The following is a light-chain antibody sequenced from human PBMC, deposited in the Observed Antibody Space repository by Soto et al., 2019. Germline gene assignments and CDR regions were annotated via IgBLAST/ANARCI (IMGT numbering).Light chain of an antibody. CDR1: SRDVGGQNY. CDR2: AVS. Sequence: QSALTQPPSASGSPGQSVAISCTGTSRDVGGQNYVSWYQQHPGKAPKPIIYAVSNRPSGVPDRFSGSKSGNTASLTISGLRAEDEADYYCCSHAGNNNYVFGTGTKVTVL. J-gene: IGLJ1*01. V-gene: IGLV2-8*01. CDR3: CSHAGNNNYV.